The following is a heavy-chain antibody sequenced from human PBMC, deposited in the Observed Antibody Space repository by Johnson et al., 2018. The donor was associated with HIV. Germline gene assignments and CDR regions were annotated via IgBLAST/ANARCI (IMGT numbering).Heavy chain of an antibody. Sequence: QVQLVESGGGVVRPGGSLRLSCAASGFTFDDYGMHWVRQAPGKGLEWVAFIRYDGSNKYYADSVKGRFTISRDNSKNTLYLQMNSLRAEDTAVYYCPVDTEAFDIWGQGTMVTVSS. D-gene: IGHD1-14*01. CDR2: IRYDGSNK. J-gene: IGHJ3*02. V-gene: IGHV3-30*02. CDR3: PVDTEAFDI. CDR1: GFTFDDYG.